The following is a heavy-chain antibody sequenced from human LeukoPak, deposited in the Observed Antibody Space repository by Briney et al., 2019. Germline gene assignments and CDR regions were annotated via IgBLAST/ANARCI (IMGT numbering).Heavy chain of an antibody. D-gene: IGHD3-10*01. J-gene: IGHJ4*02. CDR2: INPNSGGT. CDR3: ARGMGSGTYRRFDF. CDR1: GYTFTGYY. Sequence: ASVKVSCKASGYTFTGYYMHWVRQAPGQGLEWMGWINPNSGGTNYAQKFQGWVTMTRDTSISTAYMELNNLISDDTAVYYCARGMGSGTYRRFDFWGQGTLVTVSS. V-gene: IGHV1-2*04.